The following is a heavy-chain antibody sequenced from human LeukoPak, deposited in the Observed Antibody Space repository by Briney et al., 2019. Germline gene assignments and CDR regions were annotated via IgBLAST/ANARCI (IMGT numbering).Heavy chain of an antibody. D-gene: IGHD4-17*01. J-gene: IGHJ4*02. CDR1: GGSISSYY. CDR3: ARLGGDYNAPFFDY. Sequence: SETLSLTCTVSGGSISSYYWSWIRQPPGKGLAWIGYIYYSGSTNYNPSLKSRVTISVDTSKNQFSLKLSSVTAADTAVYYCARLGGDYNAPFFDYWGQGTLVTVSS. CDR2: IYYSGST. V-gene: IGHV4-59*08.